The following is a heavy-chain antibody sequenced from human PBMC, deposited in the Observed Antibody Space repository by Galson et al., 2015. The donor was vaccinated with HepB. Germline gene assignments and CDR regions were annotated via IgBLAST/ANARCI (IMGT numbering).Heavy chain of an antibody. CDR3: AKDLLFGDYGAVGFFDY. CDR2: VSGSGGDT. J-gene: IGHJ4*02. CDR1: GFTVTTYA. D-gene: IGHD4-17*01. Sequence: SLRLSCAASGFTVTTYAMSWVRQAPGKGLEWVSAVSGSGGDTYYADSVKGRFTISRDNSKKTPYLQMNNLRADDTAVYYCAKDLLFGDYGAVGFFDYWGQGTLVTVSS. V-gene: IGHV3-23*01.